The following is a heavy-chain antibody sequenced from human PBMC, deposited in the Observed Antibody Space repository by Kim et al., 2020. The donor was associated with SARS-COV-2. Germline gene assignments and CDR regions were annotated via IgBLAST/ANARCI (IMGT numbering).Heavy chain of an antibody. D-gene: IGHD3-10*01. V-gene: IGHV4-34*01. Sequence: SETLSLTCAVYGGSFSGYYWSWIRQPPGKGLEWIGEINHSGSTNYNPSLKSRVTISVDTSKNQFSLKLSSVTATDTAVYYCARELPSGMKYYYGSGRGRWFDPWGQGTLVTVSS. CDR3: ARELPSGMKYYYGSGRGRWFDP. CDR2: INHSGST. J-gene: IGHJ5*02. CDR1: GGSFSGYY.